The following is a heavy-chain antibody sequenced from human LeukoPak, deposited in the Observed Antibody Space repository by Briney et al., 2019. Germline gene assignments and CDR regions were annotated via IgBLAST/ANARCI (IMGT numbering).Heavy chain of an antibody. Sequence: GGSLRLSCAASGFTFSSYWMHWVRQAPGKGLVWVSRINSDGSSTSYADSVKGRFTISRDNAKNTLYLQMNSLRAEDTAVYYCAREWTYYDFWSGYYTGAFDIWGQGTMVTVSS. J-gene: IGHJ3*02. D-gene: IGHD3-3*01. CDR1: GFTFSSYW. CDR2: INSDGSST. V-gene: IGHV3-74*01. CDR3: AREWTYYDFWSGYYTGAFDI.